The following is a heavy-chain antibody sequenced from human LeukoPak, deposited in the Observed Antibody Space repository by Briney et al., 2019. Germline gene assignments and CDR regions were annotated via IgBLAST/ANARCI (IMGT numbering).Heavy chain of an antibody. CDR1: GFMFSSDW. D-gene: IGHD3-10*01. CDR3: ARRAPFYYNSWSPTHDYGMDV. Sequence: GGSLRLSCEGPGFMFSSDWMSWVRQAPGKGLEWVANIKQDGSEKYYADSVKGRFTMSRDNAKNSLYLQMNSLRAEDTAVYYCARRAPFYYNSWSPTHDYGMDVWGQGTTVTVSS. J-gene: IGHJ6*02. V-gene: IGHV3-7*03. CDR2: IKQDGSEK.